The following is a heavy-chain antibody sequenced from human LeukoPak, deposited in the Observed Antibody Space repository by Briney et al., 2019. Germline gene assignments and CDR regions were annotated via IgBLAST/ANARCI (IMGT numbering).Heavy chain of an antibody. CDR3: AEGGSIAAAGIFDY. CDR1: GFTFSSYA. V-gene: IGHV3-23*01. D-gene: IGHD6-13*01. CDR2: ISGSGGST. Sequence: GGSLRLSCAASGFTFSSYAMSWVRQAPGKGLECVSGISGSGGSTYYADSVKGRFTIYRDNSKNTLYLQMNSLRAEDTAVYYCAEGGSIAAAGIFDYWGQGTLVTVSS. J-gene: IGHJ4*02.